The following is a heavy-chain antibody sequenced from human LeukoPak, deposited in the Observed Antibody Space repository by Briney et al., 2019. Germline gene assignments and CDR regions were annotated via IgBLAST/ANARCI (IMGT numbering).Heavy chain of an antibody. CDR3: AKDQYYYDSSGYYFFRYFDY. V-gene: IGHV3-23*01. Sequence: PGGSLRLSCAASGFTFSSYAMSWVRQAPGKGLEWVSPISGSGGSTYYADSVKGRFTISRDSSKNTLYLQMNSLRAEDTAVYYCAKDQYYYDSSGYYFFRYFDYWGQGTLVTVSS. CDR1: GFTFSSYA. D-gene: IGHD3-22*01. J-gene: IGHJ4*02. CDR2: ISGSGGST.